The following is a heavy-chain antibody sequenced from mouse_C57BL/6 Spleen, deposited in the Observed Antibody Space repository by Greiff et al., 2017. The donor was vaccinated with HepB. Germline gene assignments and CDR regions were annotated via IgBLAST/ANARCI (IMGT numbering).Heavy chain of an antibody. CDR1: GYTFTSYW. CDR2: IYPGSGST. V-gene: IGHV1-55*01. Sequence: QVQLQQPGAELVKPGASVKMSCKASGYTFTSYWITWVKQRPGHGLEWIGDIYPGSGSTNYNEKFKSKATLTVDTSSSTAYMQLSSLTSEDSAVYYCARVGTTSLWYFDVWGTGTTVTVSS. J-gene: IGHJ1*03. D-gene: IGHD2-3*01. CDR3: ARVGTTSLWYFDV.